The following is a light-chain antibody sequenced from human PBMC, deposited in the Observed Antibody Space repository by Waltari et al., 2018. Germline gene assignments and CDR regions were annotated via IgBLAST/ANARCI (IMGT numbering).Light chain of an antibody. V-gene: IGLV1-44*01. J-gene: IGLJ3*02. CDR2: RNG. CDR1: SSNVRPNV. CDR3: AAWDDSLNGWWV. Sequence: QPVLPQPPSVSGTPAPTVPLACSGSSSNVRPNVVTWYQQLPGKAPKLLTYRNGLRPSGVPDRFSGSKSGTSASLAISGLQSDDEADYYCAAWDDSLNGWWVFGGGTKVTVL.